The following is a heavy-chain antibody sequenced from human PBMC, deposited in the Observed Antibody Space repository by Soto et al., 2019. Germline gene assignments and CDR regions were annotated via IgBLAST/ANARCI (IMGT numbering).Heavy chain of an antibody. V-gene: IGHV4-59*11. CDR1: GGSMSSHY. D-gene: IGHD3-16*01. CDR2: ISYSGSS. J-gene: IGHJ4*02. Sequence: SETLSLTCTVSGGSMSSHYWTWLRQPPGKGLEWIGYISYSGSSYYNPSLKSRVTISADTSRNQFSLRLTSVIAADTAVYFCARADPDASVGFWGQGALVTVSS. CDR3: ARADPDASVGF.